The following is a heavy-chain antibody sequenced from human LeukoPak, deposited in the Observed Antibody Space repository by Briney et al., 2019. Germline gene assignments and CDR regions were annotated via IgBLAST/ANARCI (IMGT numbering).Heavy chain of an antibody. J-gene: IGHJ3*02. Sequence: PGGSLRLSRAPSGFTFSIYNMNWVRQAPGKGLEWVSSIGSRTSYIYLAESMKGRFTISRDDAKNSLYLQMNRLRAEDTAVYYCARDTKSGYGDYGAFDIWGQGTRVTVSS. D-gene: IGHD4-17*01. CDR3: ARDTKSGYGDYGAFDI. CDR2: IGSRTSYI. CDR1: GFTFSIYN. V-gene: IGHV3-21*01.